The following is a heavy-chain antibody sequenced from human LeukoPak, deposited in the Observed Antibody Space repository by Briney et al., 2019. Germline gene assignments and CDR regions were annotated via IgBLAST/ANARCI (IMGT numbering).Heavy chain of an antibody. CDR3: ARPPSYYDSSGDNY. CDR1: GYSFTNYW. Sequence: GESLKISCKGSGYSFTNYWIGWVRQMPGKGLEYMGIIYPDDSDTRYSPSFQGQVAISADKSINTAYLQWSSLKASDTAMYYCARPPSYYDSSGDNYWGQGTLVTVSS. V-gene: IGHV5-51*01. D-gene: IGHD3-22*01. CDR2: IYPDDSDT. J-gene: IGHJ4*02.